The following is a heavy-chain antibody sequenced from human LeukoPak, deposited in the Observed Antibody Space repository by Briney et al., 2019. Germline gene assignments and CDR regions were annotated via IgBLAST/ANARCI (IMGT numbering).Heavy chain of an antibody. Sequence: PGGSLRLSCAASGFTFSDYYMSWIRQAPGKGLEWVSSISSSSSYIYYADSVKGRFTISRDNAKNSLYLQMNSLRAEDTAVYYCARAPGSGVGIGWYYYYYYMDVWGKGTTVTISS. J-gene: IGHJ6*03. CDR3: ARAPGSGVGIGWYYYYYYMDV. CDR1: GFTFSDYY. CDR2: ISSSSSYI. D-gene: IGHD1-26*01. V-gene: IGHV3-11*06.